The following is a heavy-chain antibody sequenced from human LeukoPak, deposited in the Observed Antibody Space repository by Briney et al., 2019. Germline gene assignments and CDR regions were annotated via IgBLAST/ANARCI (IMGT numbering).Heavy chain of an antibody. CDR2: ISGGGGLT. Sequence: GGSLRLSCGPSGFPFSNSPMRGAGPAPGRGREWVAFISGGGGLTYYADSVKGRFTISRDNSKNTLCLQMNSLRADDTAVYYCAKDSLRTSFSVSWGQGILVTVSS. CDR1: GFPFSNSP. V-gene: IGHV3-23*01. J-gene: IGHJ4*02. D-gene: IGHD3-16*02. CDR3: AKDSLRTSFSVS.